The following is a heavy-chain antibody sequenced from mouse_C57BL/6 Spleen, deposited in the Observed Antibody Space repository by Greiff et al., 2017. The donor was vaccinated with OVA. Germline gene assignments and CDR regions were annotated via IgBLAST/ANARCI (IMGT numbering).Heavy chain of an antibody. Sequence: VQLVESGAELARPGASVKLSCKASGYTFTSYGISWVKQRTGQGLEWIGEIYPRSGNTYYNEKFKGKATLTADKSSSTAYMELRSLTSEDSAVYFCANYYGSSPWYFDYWGQGTTLTVSS. J-gene: IGHJ2*01. V-gene: IGHV1-81*01. CDR2: IYPRSGNT. CDR3: ANYYGSSPWYFDY. D-gene: IGHD1-1*01. CDR1: GYTFTSYG.